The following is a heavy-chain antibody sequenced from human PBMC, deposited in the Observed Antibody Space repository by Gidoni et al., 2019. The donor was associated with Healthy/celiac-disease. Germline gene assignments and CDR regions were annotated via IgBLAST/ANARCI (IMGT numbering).Heavy chain of an antibody. J-gene: IGHJ4*02. CDR1: GGSFSGYY. Sequence: QVQLQQWGAGLLKPSETLSLTCAVYGGSFSGYYWSWIRQPPGKGLEWIGEINHSGSTNYNPSLKSRVTISVDTSKNQFSLKLSSVTAADTAVYYCASLTNITGTTFWGQGTLVTVSS. CDR3: ASLTNITGTTF. CDR2: INHSGST. D-gene: IGHD1-20*01. V-gene: IGHV4-34*01.